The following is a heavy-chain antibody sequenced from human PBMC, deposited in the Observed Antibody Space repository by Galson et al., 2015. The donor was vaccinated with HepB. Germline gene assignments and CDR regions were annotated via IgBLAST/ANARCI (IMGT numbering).Heavy chain of an antibody. J-gene: IGHJ6*02. D-gene: IGHD6-19*01. CDR3: ARAYSSGRIDYYYYGMDV. V-gene: IGHV5-51*01. CDR2: IYPGDSDT. CDR1: GYSFTSYW. Sequence: QSGAEVKKPGESLKISCKGSGYSFTSYWIGWVRQMPGKGLEWMGIIYPGDSDTRYSPSFQGQVTISADKSISTAYLQWSSLKASDTAMYYCARAYSSGRIDYYYYGMDVWGQGTTDTVSS.